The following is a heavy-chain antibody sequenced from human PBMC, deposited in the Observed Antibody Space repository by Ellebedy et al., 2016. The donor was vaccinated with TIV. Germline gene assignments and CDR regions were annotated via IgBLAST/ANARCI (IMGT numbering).Heavy chain of an antibody. J-gene: IGHJ5*02. CDR3: ARDGGEYSSSGWFNP. Sequence: SETLSLXXTVSGGSISSYYWSWIRQPPGKGLEWIGYIYYSGSTNYNPSLKSRVTISVDTSKNQFSLKLSSVTAADTAVYYCARDGGEYSSSGWFNPWGQGTLVTVSS. V-gene: IGHV4-59*13. CDR2: IYYSGST. D-gene: IGHD6-6*01. CDR1: GGSISSYY.